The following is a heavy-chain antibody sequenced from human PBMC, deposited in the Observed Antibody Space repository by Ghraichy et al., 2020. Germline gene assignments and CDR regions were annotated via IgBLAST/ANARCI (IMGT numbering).Heavy chain of an antibody. Sequence: ESLNISCAGSGFPFNTYWIVWVRQVPGKGLDWIGIIYPGDSDNIYGPSFQGQVTMSVDKSIRTAFLQWSSLRASDTAIYYCATGARRGTLDFWGQEKLVTVSS. CDR3: ATGARRGTLDF. V-gene: IGHV5-51*01. J-gene: IGHJ3*01. CDR2: IYPGDSDN. CDR1: GFPFNTYW. D-gene: IGHD3-10*01.